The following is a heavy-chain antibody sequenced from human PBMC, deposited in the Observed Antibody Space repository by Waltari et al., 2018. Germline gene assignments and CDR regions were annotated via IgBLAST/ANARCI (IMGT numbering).Heavy chain of an antibody. Sequence: EVQLVESGGGLVQPGRSLRLSCAASGFTVDDYAMHQVRQDPGKGLEWVSGISWNRGSIGYADSVKCRFTISRYNAKNPLYLQMNSLRAEDMALYYCAKEIGSGLSYYFDCWGQGTVVTGSS. V-gene: IGHV3-9*03. CDR1: GFTVDDYA. CDR2: ISWNRGSI. D-gene: IGHD6-25*01. CDR3: AKEIGSGLSYYFDC. J-gene: IGHJ4*02.